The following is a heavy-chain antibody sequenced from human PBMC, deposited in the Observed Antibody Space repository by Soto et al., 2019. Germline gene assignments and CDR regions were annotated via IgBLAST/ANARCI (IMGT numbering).Heavy chain of an antibody. Sequence: GGSLRLSCAASGFSFSDYAMVWVRQAPGKGLEWVSGLYGSGGGIHYADSVKGRFTISRDNYANSVYLQMNSLRVEDTAVYYCAKDAVSRDGVWLAHDWGQGTVVTVSS. V-gene: IGHV3-23*01. CDR2: LYGSGGGI. J-gene: IGHJ1*01. D-gene: IGHD5-12*01. CDR1: GFSFSDYA. CDR3: AKDAVSRDGVWLAHD.